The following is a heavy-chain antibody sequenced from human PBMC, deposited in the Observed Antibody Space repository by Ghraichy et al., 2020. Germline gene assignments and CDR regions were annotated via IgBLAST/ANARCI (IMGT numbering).Heavy chain of an antibody. CDR2: ISSSSSYI. CDR3: ASSGWYGDAFDI. CDR1: GFTFSSYS. Sequence: GGSLRLSCAASGFTFSSYSMNWVRQAPGKGLEWVSSISSSSSYIYYADSVKGRFTISRDNAKNSLYLQMNSLRAEDTAVYYCASSGWYGDAFDIWGQGTMVTVSS. D-gene: IGHD6-19*01. J-gene: IGHJ3*02. V-gene: IGHV3-21*01.